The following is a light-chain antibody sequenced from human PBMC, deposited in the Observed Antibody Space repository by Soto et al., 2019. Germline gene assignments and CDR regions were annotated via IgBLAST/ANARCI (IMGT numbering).Light chain of an antibody. J-gene: IGKJ4*01. CDR2: GAS. CDR1: QSVSNTY. Sequence: EFVLTQSPGTLSLSPGERATLSCRASQSVSNTYLAWYQQKPGQAPRLLISGASSRATGIPDRFSGSGSGTDFSLTISRLEPEDFAVYYCQQHGTSPELTFGGGTRVEIK. CDR3: QQHGTSPELT. V-gene: IGKV3-20*01.